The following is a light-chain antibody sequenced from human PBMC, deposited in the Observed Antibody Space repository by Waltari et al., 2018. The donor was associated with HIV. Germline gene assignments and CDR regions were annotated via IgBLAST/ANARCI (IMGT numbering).Light chain of an antibody. J-gene: IGKJ2*01. Sequence: DIVLTQAPLSLSVTPGQPATISCKSSQNLLNSDGKTYLYWYLQRPGQPPQLLIYQVSTRFSGVPDRFSGSGSWPYFTSKISRVEAEDVGTYYCMQALELPPTFGQGTKLDIK. CDR3: MQALELPPT. CDR2: QVS. CDR1: QNLLNSDGKTY. V-gene: IGKV2-29*03.